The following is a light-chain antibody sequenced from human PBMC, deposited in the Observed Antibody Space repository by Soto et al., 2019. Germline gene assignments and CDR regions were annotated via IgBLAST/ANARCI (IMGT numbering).Light chain of an antibody. CDR2: GAS. J-gene: IGKJ1*01. Sequence: EIVMTQSPATLSVSPGERATLSCSASQSGSSNLAWYQQKPGQAPRLLVDGASTRATGIPARFSGSGYGKDVTLTISRLQSEDFAVCYCQQYNHWPPWTFGQGTNVEIQ. CDR3: QQYNHWPPWT. CDR1: QSGSSN. V-gene: IGKV3-15*01.